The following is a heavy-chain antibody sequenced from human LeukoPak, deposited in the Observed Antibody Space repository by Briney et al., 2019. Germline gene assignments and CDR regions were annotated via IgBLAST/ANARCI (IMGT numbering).Heavy chain of an antibody. CDR3: ARGSLGYCSSTSCRMTNWFDP. Sequence: ASVKVSCKASGYTFTSYGISWVRQAPGQGLEWMGWISAYNGNTNYAQKLQGRVTMTRNTSISTAYMELSSLRSEDTAVYYCARGSLGYCSSTSCRMTNWFDPWGQGTLVTVSS. CDR1: GYTFTSYG. D-gene: IGHD2-2*01. V-gene: IGHV1-18*01. CDR2: ISAYNGNT. J-gene: IGHJ5*02.